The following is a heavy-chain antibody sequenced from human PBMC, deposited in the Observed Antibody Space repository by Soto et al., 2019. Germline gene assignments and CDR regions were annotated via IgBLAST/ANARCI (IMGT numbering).Heavy chain of an antibody. CDR3: ARQGSYYDSKSFSY. CDR1: GYNFINYR. J-gene: IGHJ4*02. Sequence: GASLKISCRGSGYNFINYRIGWVRQVHGKGLEWMGIIYSGDSETKYSPSFQGQVTILADKSISTAYLQWSRLKASDTAMYYCARQGSYYDSKSFSYWGRGTLIAVSS. V-gene: IGHV5-51*01. CDR2: IYSGDSET. D-gene: IGHD3-22*01.